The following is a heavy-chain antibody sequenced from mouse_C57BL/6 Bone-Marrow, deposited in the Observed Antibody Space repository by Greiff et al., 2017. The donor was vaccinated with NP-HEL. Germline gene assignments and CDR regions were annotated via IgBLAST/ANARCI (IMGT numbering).Heavy chain of an antibody. CDR2: IHPNSGST. J-gene: IGHJ3*01. V-gene: IGHV1-64*01. Sequence: VQLQQPGAELVKPGASVKLSCKASGYTFTSYWMHWVKQRPGQGLEWIGMIHPNSGSTNYNEKFKSKATLTVDKSSSTAYMQLSSLTSEDSAVYYCATYYGSSYHWFAYCGQGTLVSVSA. D-gene: IGHD1-1*01. CDR1: GYTFTSYW. CDR3: ATYYGSSYHWFAY.